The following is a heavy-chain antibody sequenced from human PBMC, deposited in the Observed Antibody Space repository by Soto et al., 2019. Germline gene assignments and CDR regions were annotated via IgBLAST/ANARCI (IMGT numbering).Heavy chain of an antibody. D-gene: IGHD6-13*01. Sequence: ASETLSLTCTVSGGSISSSSYYWGWIRQPPGKGQEWIGSIYYSGSTYSNPSLKMQVTLSVDTSKNQFSLQLSSVTAADTAVYYCARHRTHSSSWVDYWGQGTLDTVSS. CDR1: GGSISSSSYY. J-gene: IGHJ4*02. V-gene: IGHV4-39*01. CDR3: ARHRTHSSSWVDY. CDR2: IYYSGST.